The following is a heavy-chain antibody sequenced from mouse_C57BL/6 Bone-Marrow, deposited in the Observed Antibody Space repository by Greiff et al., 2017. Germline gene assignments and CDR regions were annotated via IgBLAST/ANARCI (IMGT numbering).Heavy chain of an antibody. CDR2: IDPSDSYT. D-gene: IGHD2-5*01. CDR3: ARRGYSNLGY. CDR1: GYTFTSYW. J-gene: IGHJ2*01. Sequence: VQLQQPGAELVKPGASVKLSCKASGYTFTSYWMHWVKQRPGRGLEWIGRIDPSDSYTNYNQKFKGKATLTVDTSSSTAYMQLSSLTSEDSAVYYCARRGYSNLGYWGQGTTLTVSS. V-gene: IGHV1-69*02.